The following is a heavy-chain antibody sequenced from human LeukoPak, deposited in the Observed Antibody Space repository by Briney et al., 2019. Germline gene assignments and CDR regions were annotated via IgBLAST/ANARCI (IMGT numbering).Heavy chain of an antibody. Sequence: GGSLRLSCAASGFTFSSYAMHWVRQAPGKGLEWVSGISWNSGSIGYADSVKGRLTISRDNSKNTLYLQMNSLRAEDTAVYYCAKGRHSSSWYEFDPWGQGTLVTVSS. CDR3: AKGRHSSSWYEFDP. D-gene: IGHD6-13*01. V-gene: IGHV3-9*01. CDR2: ISWNSGSI. CDR1: GFTFSSYA. J-gene: IGHJ5*02.